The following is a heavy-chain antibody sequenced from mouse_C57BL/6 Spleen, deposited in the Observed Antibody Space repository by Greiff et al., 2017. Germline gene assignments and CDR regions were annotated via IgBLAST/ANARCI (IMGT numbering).Heavy chain of an antibody. CDR3: VRQGWDYFDY. V-gene: IGHV10-1*01. CDR2: IRSKSNNYAT. CDR1: GFSFNTYA. Sequence: EVQGVESGGGLVQPKGSLKLSCAASGFSFNTYAMNWVRQAPGKGLEWVARIRSKSNNYATYYADSVKDRFTISRDDSESMLYLQMNNLKTEDTAMYYCVRQGWDYFDYWGQGTTLTVSS. D-gene: IGHD3-3*01. J-gene: IGHJ2*01.